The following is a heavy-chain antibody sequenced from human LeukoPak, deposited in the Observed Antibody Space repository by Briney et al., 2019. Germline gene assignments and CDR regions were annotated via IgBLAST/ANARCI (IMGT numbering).Heavy chain of an antibody. V-gene: IGHV3-74*03. D-gene: IGHD1-1*01. CDR1: GLSFSDYW. CDR2: INSDGRNI. Sequence: GGSLRLSCAASGLSFSDYWMHWVRRAPGKGLVWVSRINSDGRNIAYADSVKGRFTISRDNAKNTLYLEMNSLTIEDTAVYYCARAISWNGAQGHMDVWGKGTTVTVS. J-gene: IGHJ6*03. CDR3: ARAISWNGAQGHMDV.